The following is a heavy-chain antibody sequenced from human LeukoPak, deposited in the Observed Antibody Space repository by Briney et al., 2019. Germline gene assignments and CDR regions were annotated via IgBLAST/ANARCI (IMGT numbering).Heavy chain of an antibody. D-gene: IGHD2-15*01. Sequence: GGSLRLSCAASGFTFRSYAIHWVRQAPAKGVEWVSFISYDGSVKYYADSVKGRFIISRDNSKNTVSLQMNSLRAEATAMYYCARDFSERYSLDYWGQGTLVTVSS. CDR2: ISYDGSVK. J-gene: IGHJ4*02. V-gene: IGHV3-30-3*01. CDR1: GFTFRSYA. CDR3: ARDFSERYSLDY.